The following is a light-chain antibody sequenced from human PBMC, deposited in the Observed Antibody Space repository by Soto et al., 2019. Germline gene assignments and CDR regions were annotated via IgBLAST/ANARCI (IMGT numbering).Light chain of an antibody. J-gene: IGLJ1*01. Sequence: QSVLTQPASVSGSLGQSITMSCTGTSTDVGGYNFVSWYQQHPDKAPKLLIYEVTNRPSGVSNRFSGSKSGNTASLTISGLQAEDEADYYCSSFTSTSTYVFGTGTKVTVL. CDR1: STDVGGYNF. CDR2: EVT. V-gene: IGLV2-14*01. CDR3: SSFTSTSTYV.